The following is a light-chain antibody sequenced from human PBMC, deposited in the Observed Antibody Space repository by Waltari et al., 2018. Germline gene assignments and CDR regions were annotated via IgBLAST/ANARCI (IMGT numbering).Light chain of an antibody. CDR1: RLGDKY. V-gene: IGLV3-1*01. Sequence: SYELTQPPSVSVSPGQTASITCSGERLGDKYAAWYQQKSGQSPVLVIYQDLKRPSGTPDRVSGSNSGNTATLTISGTQAMDEADYYCQAWDRDCMVFGGGTRLTVL. CDR2: QDL. CDR3: QAWDRDCMV. J-gene: IGLJ3*02.